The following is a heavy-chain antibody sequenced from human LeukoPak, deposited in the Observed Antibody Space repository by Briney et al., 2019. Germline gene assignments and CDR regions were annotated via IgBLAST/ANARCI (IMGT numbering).Heavy chain of an antibody. Sequence: SETLSLTCTVSGGSISSGSYYWGWIRRPPGKGLEWIGSIYYSGSTYYNPSLKSRVTISVDTSKNQFSLKLSSVTAADTAVYYCASWNYDGNSDYWGQGTLVTVSS. V-gene: IGHV4-39*07. CDR2: IYYSGST. D-gene: IGHD4-23*01. CDR3: ASWNYDGNSDY. J-gene: IGHJ4*02. CDR1: GGSISSGSYY.